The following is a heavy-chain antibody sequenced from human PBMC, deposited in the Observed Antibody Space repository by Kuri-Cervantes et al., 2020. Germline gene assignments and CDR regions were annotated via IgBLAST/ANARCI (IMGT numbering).Heavy chain of an antibody. CDR2: ISGSGSST. CDR1: GFTFSNYA. J-gene: IGHJ4*02. D-gene: IGHD3-3*01. Sequence: GGSLRLSCAASGFTFSNYAMSWVRQAPGKGLEWVSAISGSGSSTYYADSVKGRFTISRDNSKNTLYLQMNSLRAEDTAVYCCARGGVVIYLYYFDYWGQGTLVTVSS. V-gene: IGHV3-23*01. CDR3: ARGGVVIYLYYFDY.